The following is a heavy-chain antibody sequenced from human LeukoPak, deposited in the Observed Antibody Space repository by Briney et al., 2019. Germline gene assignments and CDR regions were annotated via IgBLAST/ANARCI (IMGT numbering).Heavy chain of an antibody. V-gene: IGHV3-66*02. Sequence: GGSLRLSCAASGFTVSSNYMSWVRQAPGKGLGWVSVIYSGGSTYYADSVKGRFTISRDNSKNTLYLQMNSLRAEDTAVYYCARALSRDWFDPWGQGTLVTVSS. J-gene: IGHJ5*02. D-gene: IGHD3-3*02. CDR3: ARALSRDWFDP. CDR1: GFTVSSNY. CDR2: IYSGGST.